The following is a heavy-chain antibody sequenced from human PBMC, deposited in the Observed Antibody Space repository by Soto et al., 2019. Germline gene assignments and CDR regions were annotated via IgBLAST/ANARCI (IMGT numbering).Heavy chain of an antibody. D-gene: IGHD6-13*01. Sequence: ASVKASCKASGYTFTSCGIHWVRQAPGQRLEWMGWINAANGDTKYSPKFQGRVTITRDTSASTAYMELSSLRSEDTAVYYCVRRHVSATGIDWFDPWGQGTRVTVS. V-gene: IGHV1-3*01. CDR3: VRRHVSATGIDWFDP. J-gene: IGHJ5*02. CDR2: INAANGDT. CDR1: GYTFTSCG.